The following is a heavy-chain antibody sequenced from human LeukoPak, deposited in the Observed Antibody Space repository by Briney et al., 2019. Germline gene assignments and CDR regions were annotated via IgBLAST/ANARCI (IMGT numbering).Heavy chain of an antibody. J-gene: IGHJ6*03. CDR3: ARDLRVDVDIVATTPHGNYYMDV. CDR2: INPNSGGT. V-gene: IGHV1-18*01. CDR1: GGTFSSYA. Sequence: GASVKVSCKASGGTFSSYAISWVRQAPGQGLEWMGWINPNSGGTNYAQKLQGRVTMTTDTSTSTAYMELRSLRSDDTAVYYCARDLRVDVDIVATTPHGNYYMDVWGKGTTVTVSS. D-gene: IGHD5-12*01.